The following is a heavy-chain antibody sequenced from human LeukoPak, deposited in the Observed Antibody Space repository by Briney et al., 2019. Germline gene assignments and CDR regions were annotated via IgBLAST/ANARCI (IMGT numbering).Heavy chain of an antibody. V-gene: IGHV3-30*18. CDR2: ISSDGSNK. J-gene: IGHJ4*02. CDR1: GFTFSNHG. D-gene: IGHD5-18*01. CDR3: AKGRGGDYSYGSYYFDS. Sequence: AGGSLRLSCAASGFTFSNHGIHWVRQAPGKGLEWVAVISSDGSNKYYSDSVKGRFTISRDNSKNTLYLHMNSLRTEDTAVYYCAKGRGGDYSYGSYYFDSWGQGTLVTVSS.